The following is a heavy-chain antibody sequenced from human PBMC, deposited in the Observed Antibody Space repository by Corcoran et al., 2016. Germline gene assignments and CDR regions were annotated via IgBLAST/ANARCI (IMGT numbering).Heavy chain of an antibody. V-gene: IGHV3-7*03. CDR1: GFTFSSYW. CDR3: AGDSEGCSSTSCYSIYYYGMDV. CDR2: IKQDGSEK. Sequence: EVQLVESGGGLVQPGGSLRLSCAASGFTFSSYWMSWVRQAPGKGLEWVANIKQDGSEKYYVDSVKGRFTISRDNAKNSLYLQMNSLKAEDTAVYYCAGDSEGCSSTSCYSIYYYGMDVWGQGTTVTVSS. J-gene: IGHJ6*02. D-gene: IGHD2-2*01.